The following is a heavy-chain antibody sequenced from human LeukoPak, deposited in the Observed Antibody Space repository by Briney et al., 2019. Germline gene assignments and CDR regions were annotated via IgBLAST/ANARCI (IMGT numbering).Heavy chain of an antibody. CDR2: IYYSGST. D-gene: IGHD6-19*01. CDR3: ARTIAVAGTD. CDR1: GGSISSSSYY. V-gene: IGHV4-39*07. Sequence: SETLSLTCTVSGGSISSSSYYWGWIRQPPGKGLEWIGSIYYSGSTYYNPSLKSRVTISVDTSKNQFSLKLSSVTAADTAVYYCARTIAVAGTDWGQGTLVTVSS. J-gene: IGHJ4*02.